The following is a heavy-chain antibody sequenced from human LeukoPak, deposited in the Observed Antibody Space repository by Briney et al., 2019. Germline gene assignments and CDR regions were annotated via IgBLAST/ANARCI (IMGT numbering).Heavy chain of an antibody. D-gene: IGHD6-19*01. CDR1: EFSVGSNY. CDR3: ARKVKESSGWYFDY. Sequence: GGSLRLSCAASEFSVGSNYMTWVRQAPGKGLEWVSLIYSGGSTYYADSVKGRFTISRDNAKNSLYLQMNSLRAEDTAVYYCARKVKESSGWYFDYWGQGTLVTVSS. CDR2: IYSGGST. V-gene: IGHV3-66*01. J-gene: IGHJ4*02.